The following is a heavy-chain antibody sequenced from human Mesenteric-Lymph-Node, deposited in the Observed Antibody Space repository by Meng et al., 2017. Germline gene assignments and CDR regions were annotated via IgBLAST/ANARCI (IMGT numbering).Heavy chain of an antibody. V-gene: IGHV3-74*01. CDR1: GFIFSNFW. J-gene: IGHJ6*02. D-gene: IGHD3-9*01. CDR2: VNSDGGRT. Sequence: GESLKISCAASGFIFSNFWMHWVRQAPGKGLVWVSRVNSDGGRTDYADSVKGRFTISRDNAKNTVYLQINSLRAEDTAVYYCARDLWYDYDIYQYGMEEVRGQGTTVTVSS. CDR3: ARDLWYDYDIYQYGMEEV.